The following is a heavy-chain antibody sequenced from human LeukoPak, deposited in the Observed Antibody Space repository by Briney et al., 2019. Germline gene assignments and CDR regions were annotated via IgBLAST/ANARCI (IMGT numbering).Heavy chain of an antibody. J-gene: IGHJ4*02. CDR1: GFTFSSDS. V-gene: IGHV3-23*01. D-gene: IGHD6-19*01. Sequence: PGGSLRLSCAVSGFTFSSDSMNWVRQAPGKGLEWVSAISGSGGSTYYADSVKDRFTFSRDNSKNTLYLQMNSLRAEDTAVYYCATIAVAGRGDYWGQGTLVTVSS. CDR2: ISGSGGST. CDR3: ATIAVAGRGDY.